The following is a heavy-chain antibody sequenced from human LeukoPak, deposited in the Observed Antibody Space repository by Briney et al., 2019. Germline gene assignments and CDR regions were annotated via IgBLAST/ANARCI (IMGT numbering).Heavy chain of an antibody. CDR1: GGSFSGYY. D-gene: IGHD2-15*01. V-gene: IGHV4-34*01. CDR2: INHSGST. Sequence: SETLSLTCAVYGGSFSGYYWSWIRQPPGKGLEWIGEINHSGSTNYNPSLKSRVTISVDTSKNQFSLKLSSVTAADTAVYYCARGRYCSADICTGGDSFDIWGQGTMVSVSS. J-gene: IGHJ3*02. CDR3: ARGRYCSADICTGGDSFDI.